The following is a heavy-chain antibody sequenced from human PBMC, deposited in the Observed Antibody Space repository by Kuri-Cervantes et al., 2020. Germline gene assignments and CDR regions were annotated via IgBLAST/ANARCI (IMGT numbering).Heavy chain of an antibody. D-gene: IGHD6-19*01. CDR1: GYTFTSYA. CDR3: AKDLADNSGWSVGYMDV. CDR2: INAGNGNT. V-gene: IGHV1-3*01. J-gene: IGHJ6*03. Sequence: ASVKVSCKASGYTFTSYAMHWVRQAPGQRLEWMGWINAGNGNTKYSQKFQGRVTITRDTSASTAYMELSSLRSEDTAVYYCAKDLADNSGWSVGYMDVWGKGTTVTVSS.